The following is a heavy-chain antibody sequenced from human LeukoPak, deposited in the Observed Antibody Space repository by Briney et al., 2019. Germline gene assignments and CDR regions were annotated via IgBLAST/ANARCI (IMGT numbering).Heavy chain of an antibody. CDR1: GFTXXSYA. CDR3: ARVPVLASGYSSGPHPPFDY. CDR2: ISYDGSNK. J-gene: IGHJ4*02. V-gene: IGHV3-30-3*01. D-gene: IGHD6-19*01. Sequence: SXXLSXAASGFTXXSYAMHWVRQAPGKGLEWVAVISYDGSNKYYADSVKGRFTISRDNSKNTLYLQMNSLRAEDTAVYYCARVPVLASGYSSGPHPPFDYWGQGTLVTVSS.